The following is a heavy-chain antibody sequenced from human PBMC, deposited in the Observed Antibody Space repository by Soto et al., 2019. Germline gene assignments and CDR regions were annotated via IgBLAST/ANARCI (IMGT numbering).Heavy chain of an antibody. V-gene: IGHV3-23*01. CDR3: AKDRDGAAAGHTKFYDMAV. J-gene: IGHJ6*02. CDR2: ISGSGDST. D-gene: IGHD6-13*01. Sequence: EVQLLESGGGLVQPGGSRRLSCAASGFTFRIDAMCWVGQSPGKGLEWVSVISGSGDSTFYADSVRGRFTISRDNSKHTLYLQMNSLRAEDTAVSYCAKDRDGAAAGHTKFYDMAVWGQGTKVTVSS. CDR1: GFTFRIDA.